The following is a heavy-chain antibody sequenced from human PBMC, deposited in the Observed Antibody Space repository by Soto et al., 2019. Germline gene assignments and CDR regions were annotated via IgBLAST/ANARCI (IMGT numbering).Heavy chain of an antibody. CDR1: GFTVSSNY. CDR3: ARDGYAYGMDV. D-gene: IGHD3-16*01. J-gene: IGHJ6*02. V-gene: IGHV3-53*04. CDR2: IYSGGST. Sequence: EVQLVESGGGLVQPGGSLRLSCAASGFTVSSNYMSWVRQAPGKGLEWVSVIYSGGSTYYADSVKGQFTISRHNSKNTLYLQMNSLRAEDTAVYYCARDGYAYGMDVWGQGTTVTVSS.